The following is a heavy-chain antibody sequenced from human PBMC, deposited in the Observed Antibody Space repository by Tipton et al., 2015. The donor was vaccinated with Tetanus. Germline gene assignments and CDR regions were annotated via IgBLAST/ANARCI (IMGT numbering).Heavy chain of an antibody. V-gene: IGHV3-66*01. J-gene: IGHJ4*02. CDR2: IFSGGST. CDR1: GFTVSSNY. CDR3: ARGRLTPYEKDY. D-gene: IGHD3-3*01. Sequence: SLRLSCAASGFTVSSNYMTWVRQAPGKGLEWVSVIFSGGSTYYADSVKGRFTISRDNSKNTLYLQMNSLRAEDTAVYYCARGRLTPYEKDYWGQGTLVTVSS.